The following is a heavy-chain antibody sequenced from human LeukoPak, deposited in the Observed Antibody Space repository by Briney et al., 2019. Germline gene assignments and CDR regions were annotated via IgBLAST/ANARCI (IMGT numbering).Heavy chain of an antibody. D-gene: IGHD2-15*01. CDR2: IQTDGSEK. CDR3: ATRSGGT. CDR1: GFTFNTYW. Sequence: PGGSLRLSCAASGFTFNTYWMTWVRQAPGKGLEWVANIQTDGSEKYYVDSVKGRFTISRDNAKNSLYLQMNSLRAEDTAVYYCATRSGGTWGQGALVTVSS. V-gene: IGHV3-7*01. J-gene: IGHJ5*02.